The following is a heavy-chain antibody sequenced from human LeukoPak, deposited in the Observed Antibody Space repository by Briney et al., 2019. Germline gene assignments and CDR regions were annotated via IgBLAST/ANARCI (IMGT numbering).Heavy chain of an antibody. CDR2: INPSGGST. V-gene: IGHV1-46*01. D-gene: IGHD4/OR15-4a*01. CDR3: ARSANVLFDY. Sequence: ASVKVPCKASGYTFTSYYMHWVRQAPGQGLEWMGIINPSGGSTSYAQKFQGRVTMARDTSTSTVYMELSSLRSEDTAVYYCARSANVLFDYWGQGTLVTVSS. CDR1: GYTFTSYY. J-gene: IGHJ4*02.